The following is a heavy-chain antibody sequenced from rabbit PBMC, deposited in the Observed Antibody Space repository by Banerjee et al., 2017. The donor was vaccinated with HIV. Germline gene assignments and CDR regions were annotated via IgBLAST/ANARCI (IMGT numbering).Heavy chain of an antibody. CDR3: AHASSSSYYDPYYFNL. Sequence: QSLEESGGDLVKPGASLTLTCTASGFSFSSNYYMCWVRQAPGKGLEWIACIYAGSSGSTYYANWAKGRFTISKTSSTTVTLQMTSLTAADTATYFCAHASSSSYYDPYYFNLWGPGTLVTVS. V-gene: IGHV1S40*01. D-gene: IGHD1-1*01. CDR1: GFSFSSNYY. CDR2: IYAGSSGST. J-gene: IGHJ4*01.